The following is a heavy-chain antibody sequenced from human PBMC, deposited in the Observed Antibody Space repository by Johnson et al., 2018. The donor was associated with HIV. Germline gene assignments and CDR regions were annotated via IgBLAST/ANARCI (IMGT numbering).Heavy chain of an antibody. CDR2: ISSSGTTI. V-gene: IGHV3-11*04. Sequence: QEQLVESGGGVVQPGTSLRLSCVASGFTFSDYYMSWIRQAPGKGLEWVSYISSSGTTIYYADSVKGRFTISRDNAKNSLYLQMNSLRAEDTAVYYCARDGQVYYNFWISSLAFDIWGQGTMVTVSS. J-gene: IGHJ3*02. CDR3: ARDGQVYYNFWISSLAFDI. CDR1: GFTFSDYY. D-gene: IGHD3-3*01.